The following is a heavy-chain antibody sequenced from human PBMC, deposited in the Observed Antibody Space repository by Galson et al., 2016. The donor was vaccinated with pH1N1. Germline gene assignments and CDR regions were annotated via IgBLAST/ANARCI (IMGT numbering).Heavy chain of an antibody. CDR3: AKCRDTSGYSAFDM. CDR1: GFTFSNYA. V-gene: IGHV3-30*04. Sequence: SLRLSCAASGFTFSNYAMHWVRQAPGKGLEWVAVISYTGSEEYYVESVKGRFTISRDNSKNTLYLQMNSLRLEDTAVYYCAKCRDTSGYSAFDMWGQGTTVTVSS. D-gene: IGHD3-22*01. J-gene: IGHJ3*02. CDR2: ISYTGSEE.